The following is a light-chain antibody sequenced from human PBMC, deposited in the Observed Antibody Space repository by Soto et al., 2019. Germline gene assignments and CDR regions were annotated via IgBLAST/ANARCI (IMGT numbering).Light chain of an antibody. CDR2: AAS. V-gene: IGKV3-20*01. CDR3: QQYGYSAT. Sequence: EIVLTQSPGTLPLSPGERATLSCRASQSVTSSYLAWYQQKPGQAPRLLIYAASSRATGIPDRFSGSGSGTDFTLTISRLEPEDFAVYYCQQYGYSATFGGGTKVDIK. J-gene: IGKJ4*01. CDR1: QSVTSSY.